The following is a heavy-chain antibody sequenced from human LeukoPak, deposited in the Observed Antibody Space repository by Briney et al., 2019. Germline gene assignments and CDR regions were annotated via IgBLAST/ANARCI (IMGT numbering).Heavy chain of an antibody. CDR2: ISSSSSYI. CDR1: GFTFSSYS. J-gene: IGHJ4*02. V-gene: IGHV3-21*01. Sequence: GGSLRLSCAASGFTFSSYSMNWVRQAPGKGLEWVSSISSSSSYIYYADSVKGRFTISRDNSKNTLYLQMNSLRAEDTALYYCARGLSGVTGYTYGRGIDYWGQGTLVTVSS. D-gene: IGHD5-18*01. CDR3: ARGLSGVTGYTYGRGIDY.